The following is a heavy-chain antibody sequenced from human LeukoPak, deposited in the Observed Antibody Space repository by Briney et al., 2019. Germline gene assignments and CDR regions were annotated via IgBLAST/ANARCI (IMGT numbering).Heavy chain of an antibody. J-gene: IGHJ5*02. V-gene: IGHV4-61*02. CDR1: GGSISSGNYY. CDR2: IYTSGST. Sequence: SQTLSLTCTVSGGSISSGNYYSAWIRQPAGKGLEWIVRIYTSGSTNYNPSLKSRVSISINTSKNQFSLKLSSVTAADTAVYYCAKGWRSLANWFDPWGQGTLVTVSS. D-gene: IGHD2-15*01. CDR3: AKGWRSLANWFDP.